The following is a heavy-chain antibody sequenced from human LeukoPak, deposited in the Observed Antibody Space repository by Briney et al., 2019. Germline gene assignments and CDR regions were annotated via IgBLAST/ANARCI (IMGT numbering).Heavy chain of an antibody. CDR3: AKDLGTTMITSLGY. J-gene: IGHJ4*02. D-gene: IGHD3-22*01. V-gene: IGHV3-21*01. Sequence: GGSLRLSCAASGFTFSSYTMNWVSQAPGKGLEWVSSISSSSTYIYYADSVEGRFTISRDNAENSLFLEMNSLRAEDTAVYYCAKDLGTTMITSLGYWGQGTLVTVSS. CDR1: GFTFSSYT. CDR2: ISSSSTYI.